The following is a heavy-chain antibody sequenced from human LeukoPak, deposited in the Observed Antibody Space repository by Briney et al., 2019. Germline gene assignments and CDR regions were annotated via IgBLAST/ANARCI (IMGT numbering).Heavy chain of an antibody. D-gene: IGHD5-18*01. Sequence: GGSLRLSCAASGFTFSSYEMNWVRQAPGKGLEWVSYISGSGSTIYYADSVKGRFTISRDNAKNSLYLQMNSLRAEDTAVYYCARGSVDTAMAGDYWGQGTLVTVSP. CDR3: ARGSVDTAMAGDY. V-gene: IGHV3-48*03. J-gene: IGHJ4*02. CDR2: ISGSGSTI. CDR1: GFTFSSYE.